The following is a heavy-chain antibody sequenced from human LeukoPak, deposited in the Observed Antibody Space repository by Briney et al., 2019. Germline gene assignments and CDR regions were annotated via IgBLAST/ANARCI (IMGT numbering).Heavy chain of an antibody. J-gene: IGHJ4*02. V-gene: IGHV3-21*01. CDR3: TRDLPATISLGDDY. D-gene: IGHD5-12*01. Sequence: GGCLRLPCAASGFRFSDYYMHWVRQAPGKGLEWVSSISFDSGDDTLYADSVKGRFTISRDNTKNSMFLQMDSLTVEDTALYFCTRDLPATISLGDDYWGPGTPVTVSS. CDR1: GFRFSDYY. CDR2: ISFDSGDDT.